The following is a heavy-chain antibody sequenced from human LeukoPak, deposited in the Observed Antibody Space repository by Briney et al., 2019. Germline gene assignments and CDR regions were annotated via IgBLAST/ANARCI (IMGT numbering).Heavy chain of an antibody. D-gene: IGHD6-19*01. V-gene: IGHV3-48*01. J-gene: IGHJ3*02. CDR1: GFTFRTYS. Sequence: PGGSLRLSCAASGFTFRTYSMNWVRQAPGKGLEWVSYISSSSATIYYAVSVQGRFTVSRDNAKNSVYLQMNSLRAEDTAVYYCARDRVAVAADDDAFGIWGQGTMVTVSS. CDR3: ARDRVAVAADDDAFGI. CDR2: ISSSSATI.